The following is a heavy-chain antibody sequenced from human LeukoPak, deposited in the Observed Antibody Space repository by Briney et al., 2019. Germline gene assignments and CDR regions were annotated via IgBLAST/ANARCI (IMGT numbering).Heavy chain of an antibody. CDR1: GFTFTAYY. CDR2: INPHSGGT. V-gene: IGHV1-2*02. Sequence: ASVKVSCKASGFTFTAYYIHWVRQAPGQGLEWMGYINPHSGGTSSPQKFQGRVTMTTDTSISAAYMELSSLISDDTAMYYCVREGNELLSKNFDYWGQGTLVAVSS. CDR3: VREGNELLSKNFDY. D-gene: IGHD2-21*02. J-gene: IGHJ4*02.